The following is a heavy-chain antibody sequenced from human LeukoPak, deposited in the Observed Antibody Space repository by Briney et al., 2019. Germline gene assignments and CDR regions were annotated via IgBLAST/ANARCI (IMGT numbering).Heavy chain of an antibody. V-gene: IGHV3-11*01. CDR2: ISSSGSTI. Sequence: GGSLRLSCAASGFTFSDYYMSWIRQAPGKGLEWVSYISSSGSTIYYAASVKGRFTISRDNAKNSLYLQMNSLRAEDTAVYYCARALDRGSYAIDYWGQGTLVTVSS. J-gene: IGHJ4*02. D-gene: IGHD1-26*01. CDR1: GFTFSDYY. CDR3: ARALDRGSYAIDY.